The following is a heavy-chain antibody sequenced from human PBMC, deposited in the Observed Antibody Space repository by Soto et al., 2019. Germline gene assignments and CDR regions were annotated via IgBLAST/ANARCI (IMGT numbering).Heavy chain of an antibody. V-gene: IGHV1-46*03. Sequence: ASVKVSCKSSGHTLTSYYIHWVRLAPGQGLEWMGSINPSGGRTTYAQEFQGRVSMTGDTSTSTVYMELRSLRSEDTAIYYCARHQYYDSSPKGLTYWGQGTLVTSPQ. CDR1: GHTLTSYY. CDR2: INPSGGRT. J-gene: IGHJ4*01. D-gene: IGHD3-22*01. CDR3: ARHQYYDSSPKGLTY.